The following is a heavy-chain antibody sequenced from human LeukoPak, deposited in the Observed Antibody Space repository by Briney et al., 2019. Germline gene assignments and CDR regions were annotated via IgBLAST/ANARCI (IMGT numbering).Heavy chain of an antibody. CDR1: GFIFSNYW. V-gene: IGHV3-7*01. CDR3: ARGSWPGYYYMDV. Sequence: GGSLRLSCAASGFIFSNYWMTWVRQAPGEGLESVASINQDGSKKYYVDSMKGRFTISRDNAKKSLYLQMNSLRAEDTAVYYRARGSWPGYYYMDVWGKGTTVTVSS. CDR2: INQDGSKK. D-gene: IGHD3-10*01. J-gene: IGHJ6*03.